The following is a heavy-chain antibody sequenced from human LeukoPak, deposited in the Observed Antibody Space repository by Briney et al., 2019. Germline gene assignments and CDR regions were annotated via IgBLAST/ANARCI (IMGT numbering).Heavy chain of an antibody. CDR2: ISYDGSNK. V-gene: IGHV3-30-3*01. CDR1: VSTFISYA. CDR3: ARDPGYSSSGGDY. D-gene: IGHD6-13*01. Sequence: GRSLRLSCAASVSTFISYAMHWVRHAPCKGLEWVAVISYDGSNKYYADSVKGRFTISRDNSKNTLYLQMNSLRAEDTAVYYCARDPGYSSSGGDYWGQGTLVTVSS. J-gene: IGHJ4*02.